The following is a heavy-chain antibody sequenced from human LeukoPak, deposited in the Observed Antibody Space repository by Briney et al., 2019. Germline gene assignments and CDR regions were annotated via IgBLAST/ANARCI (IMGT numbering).Heavy chain of an antibody. CDR2: IYYSGST. CDR3: ARGAYGSVHSNWFDP. Sequence: SETLSLTCTVSGGSISSSSYYWGWIHQPPGKGLEWIGSIYYSGSTYYNPSLKSRVTISVDTSKNQFSLKLSSVTPEDTAVYYCARGAYGSVHSNWFDPWGQGTLVTVSS. J-gene: IGHJ5*02. V-gene: IGHV4-39*07. CDR1: GGSISSSSYY. D-gene: IGHD3-10*01.